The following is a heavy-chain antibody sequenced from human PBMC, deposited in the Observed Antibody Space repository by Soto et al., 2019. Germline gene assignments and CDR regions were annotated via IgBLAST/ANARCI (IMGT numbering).Heavy chain of an antibody. Sequence: QLRLQESGPGLVRPSEPLSLTCTVSGGSISSGTSYWGWIRQSPGKGLEWIGSMYYTGTTDYNSSLKSRATISVDMSKNQFSLKLSSVTAADTAVYFCAIVRPTNNWYSLDVWGQGSLVTVS. CDR3: AIVRPTNNWYSLDV. V-gene: IGHV4-39*01. CDR1: GGSISSGTSY. D-gene: IGHD1-1*01. J-gene: IGHJ3*01. CDR2: MYYTGTT.